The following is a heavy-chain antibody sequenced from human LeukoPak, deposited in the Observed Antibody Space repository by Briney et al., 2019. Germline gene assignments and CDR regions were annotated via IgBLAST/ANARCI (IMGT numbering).Heavy chain of an antibody. CDR1: GFTFSSYW. J-gene: IGHJ4*02. CDR2: INSDGSST. D-gene: IGHD3-22*01. V-gene: IGHV3-74*01. CDR3: ARVPPGPDSSGFFDY. Sequence: GGSLRLSCAASGFTFSSYWMHWVRQAPGKGLVWVSRINSDGSSTSYADSVKGRFTISRDNAKNTLYLQMNSLGAEDTAVYYCARVPPGPDSSGFFDYWGQGTLVTVSS.